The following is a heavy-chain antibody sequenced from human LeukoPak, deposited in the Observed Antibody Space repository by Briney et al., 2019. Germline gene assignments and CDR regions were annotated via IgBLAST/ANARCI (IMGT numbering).Heavy chain of an antibody. CDR3: ARYGPITMVRGVVDAFDI. J-gene: IGHJ3*02. D-gene: IGHD3-10*01. V-gene: IGHV5-51*01. CDR2: IYPGDSDT. CDR1: GYSFTSYW. Sequence: GESLKISCKGSGYSFTSYWIGWVRQMPGKGLEWVGIIYPGDSDTRYSPSFQGQVTISADKSISTAYLQWSSLKASDTAMYYCARYGPITMVRGVVDAFDIWGQGTMVTVSS.